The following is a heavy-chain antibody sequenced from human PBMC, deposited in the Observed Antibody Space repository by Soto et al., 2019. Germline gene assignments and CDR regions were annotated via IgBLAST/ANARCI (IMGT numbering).Heavy chain of an antibody. CDR1: GYSISSGYY. J-gene: IGHJ5*02. Sequence: SETLSLTCAVSGYSISSGYYWGWIRQPPGKGLEWIGSIYHSGSTYYNPSLKSRVTISVDTSKNQFSLKLSSVTAADTAVYYCAREKRYSGYGANNWFDPWGQGTLVTVSS. V-gene: IGHV4-38-2*02. CDR2: IYHSGST. D-gene: IGHD5-12*01. CDR3: AREKRYSGYGANNWFDP.